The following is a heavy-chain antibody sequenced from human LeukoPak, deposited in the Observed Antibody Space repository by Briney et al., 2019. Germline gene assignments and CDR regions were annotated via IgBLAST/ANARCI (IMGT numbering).Heavy chain of an antibody. J-gene: IGHJ4*02. CDR2: MSHNRGT. CDR3: ARVRYPGGFDY. V-gene: IGHV4-38-2*01. CDR1: GFSISSGYY. Sequence: SETLSLTCAVSGFSISSGYYWGWIRPPPGTGLEWIGSMSHNRGTYYNSSLKSRVTISMDTSKNQFSLRLSSVTAADTAVYYCARVRYPGGFDYWGQGTLVTVSS. D-gene: IGHD1-1*01.